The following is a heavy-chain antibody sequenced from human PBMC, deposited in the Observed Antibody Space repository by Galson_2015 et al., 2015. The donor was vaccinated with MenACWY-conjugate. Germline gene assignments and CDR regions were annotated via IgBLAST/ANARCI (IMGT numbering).Heavy chain of an antibody. CDR2: MFHSEPP. D-gene: IGHD2/OR15-2a*01. Sequence: SESLSLTCTVSGGSITAYYWGWIRQPPGKGLEWIGYMFHSEPPRYSPSLKGRVTISVDTSKSQFSLKLSSVTDADTPVYFCASGGPSPRRFLTSIDPWGQGTLVTVSA. J-gene: IGHJ5*02. CDR1: GGSITAYY. CDR3: ASGGPSPRRFLTSIDP. V-gene: IGHV4-59*01.